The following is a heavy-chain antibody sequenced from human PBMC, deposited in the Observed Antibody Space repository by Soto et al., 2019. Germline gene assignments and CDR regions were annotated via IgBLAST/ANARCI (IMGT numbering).Heavy chain of an antibody. J-gene: IGHJ5*02. D-gene: IGHD6-13*01. CDR1: GYTFTSYD. CDR2: MNPNSGNT. Sequence: QVQLVQSGAEVKKPGASVKVSCKASGYTFTSYDIHWVRQATGQGLEWMGWMNPNSGNTDYAQKFQGRVTMTRNTSISTAYMELSSLRSEDTAVYYCARERSAAGAGWFDPWGQGTRVTISS. CDR3: ARERSAAGAGWFDP. V-gene: IGHV1-8*01.